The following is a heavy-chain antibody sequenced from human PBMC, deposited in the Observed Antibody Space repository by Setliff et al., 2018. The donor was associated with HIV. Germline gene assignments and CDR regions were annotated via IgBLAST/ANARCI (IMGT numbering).Heavy chain of an antibody. CDR2: VSYSAST. V-gene: IGHV4-59*01. CDR3: ARARGRAQLSYYFDY. J-gene: IGHJ4*02. D-gene: IGHD2-2*01. CDR1: SGSISVYY. Sequence: SETLSLTCSVPSGSISVYYWSWVRQPPGRGLEWIGYVSYSASTSYNPTLNSRVTMSVDTSRDQFSLKLSSVTAADTAVYYCARARGRAQLSYYFDYWGQGRLVTVSS.